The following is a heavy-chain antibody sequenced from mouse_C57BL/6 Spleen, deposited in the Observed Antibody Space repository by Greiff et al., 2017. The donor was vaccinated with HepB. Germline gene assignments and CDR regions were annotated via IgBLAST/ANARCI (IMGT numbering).Heavy chain of an antibody. D-gene: IGHD3-2*02. CDR3: AREGLRLSLFAY. Sequence: VQLQQSGAELVKPGASVKMSCKASGYTFTSYWITWVKQRPGQGLEWIGDIYPGSGSTNYNEKFKSKATLTVDTSSSTAYMQLSSLTSEDSAVYYCAREGLRLSLFAYWGQGTLVTVSA. J-gene: IGHJ3*01. CDR2: IYPGSGST. CDR1: GYTFTSYW. V-gene: IGHV1-55*01.